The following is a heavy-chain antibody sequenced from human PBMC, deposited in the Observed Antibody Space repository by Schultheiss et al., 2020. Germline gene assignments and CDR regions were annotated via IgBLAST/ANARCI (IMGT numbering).Heavy chain of an antibody. Sequence: SVKVSCKASGGTFSSYTISWVRQAPGQGLEWMGRIIPILGIANYAQKFQGRVTITADKSTSTAYMELSSLRSEDTAVYYCARDEGLNYYDSSGHDYWGQGTLVTVSS. CDR2: IIPILGIA. D-gene: IGHD3-22*01. CDR1: GGTFSSYT. V-gene: IGHV1-69*04. J-gene: IGHJ4*02. CDR3: ARDEGLNYYDSSGHDY.